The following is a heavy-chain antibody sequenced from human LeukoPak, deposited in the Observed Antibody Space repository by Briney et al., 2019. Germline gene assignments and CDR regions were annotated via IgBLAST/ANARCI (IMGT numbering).Heavy chain of an antibody. CDR1: GGSISSSPYY. J-gene: IGHJ4*02. D-gene: IGHD1-26*01. CDR3: ARDGRGTLDY. Sequence: SETLSLTCTVSGGSISSSPYYWGWIRQPPGKGLEWIGSIYYSGTTHYNPSLESRVTISVDTSKNQFSLKLSSVTAADTAVYYCARDGRGTLDYWGQGTLVTVSS. CDR2: IYYSGTT. V-gene: IGHV4-39*07.